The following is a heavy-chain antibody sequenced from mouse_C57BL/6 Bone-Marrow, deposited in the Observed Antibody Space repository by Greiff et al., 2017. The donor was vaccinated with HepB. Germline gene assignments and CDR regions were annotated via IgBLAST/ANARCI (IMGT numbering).Heavy chain of an antibody. D-gene: IGHD2-2*01. CDR3: TTGLRRRVDY. Sequence: VQLQQSGAELVRPGASVKLSCTASGFNIKDDYMHWVKQRPEQGLEWIGWIDPENGDTEYASKFQGKATITADTSSNTAYLQLSSLTSEDTAVYYFTTGLRRRVDYWGQGTTLTVSS. CDR1: GFNIKDDY. V-gene: IGHV14-4*01. J-gene: IGHJ2*01. CDR2: IDPENGDT.